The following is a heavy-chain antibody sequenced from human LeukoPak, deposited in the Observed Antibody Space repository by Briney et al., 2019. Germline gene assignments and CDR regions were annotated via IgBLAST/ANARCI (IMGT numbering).Heavy chain of an antibody. J-gene: IGHJ4*02. CDR3: ARALWLQQYYFDY. Sequence: GASVKVSCKASGGTFSSYAISWVRQAPGQGLEWMGGIIPIFGTANYAQKFQGRVTITADESTSTSYMVLNSLRSEDTAMYYCARALWLQQYYFDYWGQGTLVTVSS. CDR1: GGTFSSYA. D-gene: IGHD5-24*01. V-gene: IGHV1-69*13. CDR2: IIPIFGTA.